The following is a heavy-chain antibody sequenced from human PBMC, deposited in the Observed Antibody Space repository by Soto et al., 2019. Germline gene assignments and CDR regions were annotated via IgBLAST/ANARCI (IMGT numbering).Heavy chain of an antibody. CDR2: INPNSGGT. D-gene: IGHD6-19*01. V-gene: IGHV1-2*04. CDR3: ARDPGIAVAGPYWYFDL. CDR1: GYTFTGYY. Sequence: QVQLVQSGAEVKKPGASVKVSCKASGYTFTGYYMHWVRQAPGQGLEWMGWINPNSGGTNYAQKFQGWVTMTRDTSISTAYMELSRLRSDDTAVYYGARDPGIAVAGPYWYFDLWGRGTLVTVSS. J-gene: IGHJ2*01.